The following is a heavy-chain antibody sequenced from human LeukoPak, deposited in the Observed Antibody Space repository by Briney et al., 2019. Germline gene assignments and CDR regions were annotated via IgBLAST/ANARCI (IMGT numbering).Heavy chain of an antibody. Sequence: PGRSLRLSCAASGFTFSSYAMHWVRQAPGKGLEWVAVISYDGSNKYYADSVKGRFTISRDNSKNTLYLQMNSLRAEDTAVYYCARDLYGDFHFTFDYWAREPWSPSPQ. J-gene: IGHJ4*02. CDR3: ARDLYGDFHFTFDY. V-gene: IGHV3-30-3*01. CDR2: ISYDGSNK. CDR1: GFTFSSYA. D-gene: IGHD4-17*01.